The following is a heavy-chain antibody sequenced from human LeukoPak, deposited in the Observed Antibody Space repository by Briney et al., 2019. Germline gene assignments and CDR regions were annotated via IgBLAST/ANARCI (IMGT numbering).Heavy chain of an antibody. CDR2: TYYRSKWYN. CDR3: ARAGYCSGGSCPRPFDP. J-gene: IGHJ5*02. Sequence: SQTLSLTCAISGDSVSSNSAAWNWIRQSPSRGLEWLGRTYYRSKWYNDYAVSVKSRITINPDTSKNQFSLQLNSVTPEDTAVYYCARAGYCSGGSCPRPFDPWGQGTLVTVSS. V-gene: IGHV6-1*01. D-gene: IGHD2-15*01. CDR1: GDSVSSNSAA.